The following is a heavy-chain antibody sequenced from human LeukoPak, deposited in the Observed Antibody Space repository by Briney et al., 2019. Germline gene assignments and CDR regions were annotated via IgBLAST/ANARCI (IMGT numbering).Heavy chain of an antibody. D-gene: IGHD3-16*02. Sequence: SETLSLTCTVSGGSVSSSSYYWGWIRQPPGKGLEWIGSIYYSGSTYYNPSLKSRVSISVDPSKSQFSLKLTSVTAADTAVYYCATHPLLDYWGQGSLVTVSS. CDR1: GGSVSSSSYY. V-gene: IGHV4-39*01. CDR3: ATHPLLDY. J-gene: IGHJ4*02. CDR2: IYYSGST.